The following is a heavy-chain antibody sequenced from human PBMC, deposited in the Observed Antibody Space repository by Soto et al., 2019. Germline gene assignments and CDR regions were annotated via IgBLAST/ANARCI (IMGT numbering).Heavy chain of an antibody. CDR3: ARGRPGINTFYGLDV. V-gene: IGHV1-18*01. J-gene: IGHJ6*02. D-gene: IGHD2-2*02. Sequence: QVHLVQSGAEVKKPGASVNVSCKASGYTFSRTGISWVRQAPGQGLEWMGWISSYTGHTSYVEKLQGRITMTTDTSTNTAYMELRSLTSDDTAVYYCARGRPGINTFYGLDVWGQGTTVTVSS. CDR2: ISSYTGHT. CDR1: GYTFSRTG.